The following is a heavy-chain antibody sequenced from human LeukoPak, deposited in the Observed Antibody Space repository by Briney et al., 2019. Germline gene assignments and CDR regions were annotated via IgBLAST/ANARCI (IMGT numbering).Heavy chain of an antibody. CDR3: ARDWDGYNWYWYFDL. CDR1: GFTFSTYA. Sequence: GGSLRLSCAASGFTFSTYAMHWVRQAPGKGLEWVAVTSYVGSNKYYADSVKGRFTISRDNSKNTLYLQMNSLRAEDTAVYYCARDWDGYNWYWYFDLWGRGTLVTVSS. J-gene: IGHJ2*01. V-gene: IGHV3-30-3*01. D-gene: IGHD5-24*01. CDR2: TSYVGSNK.